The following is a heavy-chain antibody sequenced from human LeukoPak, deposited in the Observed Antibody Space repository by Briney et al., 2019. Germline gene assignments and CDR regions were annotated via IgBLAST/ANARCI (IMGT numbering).Heavy chain of an antibody. J-gene: IGHJ4*02. CDR1: GFTFSDYY. V-gene: IGHV3-11*04. Sequence: GGSLRLSCAASGFTFSDYYMSWIRQAPGKGLEWVSYISKSGSTIHYADSVKGRFTISRDNAKNSLYLQMNSLRAEDTAVYYCARSGYSSSWYSDYWGQGTLVTVSS. D-gene: IGHD6-13*01. CDR3: ARSGYSSSWYSDY. CDR2: ISKSGSTI.